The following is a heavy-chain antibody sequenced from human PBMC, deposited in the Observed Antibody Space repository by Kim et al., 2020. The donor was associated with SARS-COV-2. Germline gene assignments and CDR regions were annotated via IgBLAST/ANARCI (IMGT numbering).Heavy chain of an antibody. J-gene: IGHJ6*02. CDR2: ISYDGSNK. CDR1: GFTFSSYA. Sequence: GGSLRLSCAASGFTFSSYAMHWVRQAPGKGLEWVAVISYDGSNKYYVDSVKGRFTISRDNSKNTLYLQMNSLRAEDTAVYYCARDLSGRFLEWLLDRYYYYGMDVWGQGTTVTVSS. D-gene: IGHD3-3*01. V-gene: IGHV3-30*04. CDR3: ARDLSGRFLEWLLDRYYYYGMDV.